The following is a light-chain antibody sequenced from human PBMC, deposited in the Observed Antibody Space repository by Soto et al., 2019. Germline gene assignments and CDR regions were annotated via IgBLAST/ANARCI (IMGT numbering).Light chain of an antibody. J-gene: IGLJ3*02. V-gene: IGLV2-14*03. CDR2: DVS. CDR3: RSYGGFRVPVL. CDR1: SSDIGAYDY. Sequence: QSALTQPASVSGSPGQSITISCTGTSSDIGAYDYVSWYQNRPGKAPKLMIYDVSHRPSGISNRFSGSKSGNTASLTVSGIQAEDETDYYCRSYGGFRVPVLFRGGTKLTVL.